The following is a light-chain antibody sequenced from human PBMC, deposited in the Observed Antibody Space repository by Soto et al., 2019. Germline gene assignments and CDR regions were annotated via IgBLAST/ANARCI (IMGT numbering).Light chain of an antibody. V-gene: IGKV1-27*01. J-gene: IGKJ3*01. CDR3: QMHNSAPFS. CDR1: PAISNY. CDR2: TAS. Sequence: DIQMTQSPSSLSASVGDRVTITCRASPAISNYVAWYQQRPGKVPKLLIYTASTLQSGVPSRFSGSGSGTEFTLTISSLQPEDVATYYCQMHNSAPFSFGPGTKVDIK.